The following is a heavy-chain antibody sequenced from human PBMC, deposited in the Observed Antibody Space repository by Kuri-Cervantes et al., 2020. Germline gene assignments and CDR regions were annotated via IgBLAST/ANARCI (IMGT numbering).Heavy chain of an antibody. J-gene: IGHJ6*02. CDR2: ISYDGSNK. V-gene: IGHV3-30-3*01. CDR1: GFTFSSYA. Sequence: LSLTCAASGFTFSSYAMHWVRQAPGKGLEWVAVISYDGSNKYYADSVKGRFTISRDNSKNTLYLQMNSLRAEDTAVYYCARDHYYYYGMDVWGQGTTVTVSS. CDR3: ARDHYYYYGMDV.